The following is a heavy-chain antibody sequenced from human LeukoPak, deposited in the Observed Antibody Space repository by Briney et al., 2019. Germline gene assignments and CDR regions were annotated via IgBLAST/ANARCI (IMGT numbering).Heavy chain of an antibody. CDR2: IWYDGNNK. V-gene: IGHV3-33*08. D-gene: IGHD2-15*01. CDR3: ARQYCSGGDCYFFD. CDR1: GWSFSSYW. J-gene: IGHJ4*02. Sequence: GGSLRLSCAVSGWSFSSYWMSWVRQAPGKGLEWVALIWYDGNNKYYADSVKGRFTISRDNSKNTLYLQMNSLRAEDTALYYCARQYCSGGDCYFFDWGQGTLVTVSS.